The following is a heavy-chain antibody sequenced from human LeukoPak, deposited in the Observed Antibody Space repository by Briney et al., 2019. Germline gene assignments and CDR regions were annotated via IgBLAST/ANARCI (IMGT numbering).Heavy chain of an antibody. Sequence: ASVKVSCKASGYTFSNNDINWVRQATGQGLEWMGWMNPISGNTGFAQKFQGRVTITRITSISTAYMEMSSPRSDDTAVYYCVRGVKCSGADCDSTKEYVYYFDYWGQGTLVTVSS. CDR1: GYTFSNND. CDR2: MNPISGNT. J-gene: IGHJ4*02. V-gene: IGHV1-8*03. CDR3: VRGVKCSGADCDSTKEYVYYFDY. D-gene: IGHD6-25*01.